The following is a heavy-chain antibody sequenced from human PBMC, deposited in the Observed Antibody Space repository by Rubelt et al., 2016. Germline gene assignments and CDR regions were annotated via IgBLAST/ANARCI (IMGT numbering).Heavy chain of an antibody. Sequence: NTYYADSVKGRFTISRDNAKNSLYLQMNSLRAEDTAVYYCAREGWRGYYYYYYGMDVWGQGTTVTVSS. J-gene: IGHJ6*02. V-gene: IGHV3-21*04. D-gene: IGHD3-10*01. CDR3: AREGWRGYYYYYYGMDV. CDR2: NT.